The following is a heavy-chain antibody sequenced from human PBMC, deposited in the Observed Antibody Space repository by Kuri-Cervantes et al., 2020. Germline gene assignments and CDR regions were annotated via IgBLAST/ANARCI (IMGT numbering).Heavy chain of an antibody. CDR2: IYSGGST. CDR3: ATGSGRWLD. Sequence: GESLKISCAASGFTFSSYWMHWVRQAPGKGLEWVSVIYSGGSTYYADSVKGRFTISRDNSKNTLYLQMNSLRAEDTAVYYCATGSGRWLDWGQGTLVTVSS. CDR1: GFTFSSYW. V-gene: IGHV3-53*01. J-gene: IGHJ4*02. D-gene: IGHD3-10*01.